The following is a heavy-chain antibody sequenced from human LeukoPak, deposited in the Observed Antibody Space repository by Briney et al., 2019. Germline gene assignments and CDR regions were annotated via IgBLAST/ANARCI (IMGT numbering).Heavy chain of an antibody. D-gene: IGHD5-12*01. J-gene: IGHJ4*02. CDR2: IYYSGST. CDR3: ARGFGSGYFFEEGYFDY. V-gene: IGHV4-31*03. Sequence: SETLSLTCTVSGGSISSGGYYWSWIRQPPGKGLEWIGYIYYSGSTYYNPSLKSRVTISVDTSKNQFSLKLSSVTAADTAVYYCARGFGSGYFFEEGYFDYWGQGTLVTVSS. CDR1: GGSISSGGYY.